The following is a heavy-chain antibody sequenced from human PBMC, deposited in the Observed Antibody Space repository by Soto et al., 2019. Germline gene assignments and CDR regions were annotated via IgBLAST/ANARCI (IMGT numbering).Heavy chain of an antibody. Sequence: QVQLVQSGAEVKKPGSSVKVSCKASGGTFRNLAINWVRQAPGQGLEWMGGFIPIIGGGINAQKFQGRVTITSDESTSKAYMELSSLKSEDTAMYFCARRSVSHSHAFDFWGQGTMVTVSS. CDR2: FIPIIGGG. J-gene: IGHJ3*01. D-gene: IGHD2-15*01. CDR1: GGTFRNLA. V-gene: IGHV1-69*01. CDR3: ARRSVSHSHAFDF.